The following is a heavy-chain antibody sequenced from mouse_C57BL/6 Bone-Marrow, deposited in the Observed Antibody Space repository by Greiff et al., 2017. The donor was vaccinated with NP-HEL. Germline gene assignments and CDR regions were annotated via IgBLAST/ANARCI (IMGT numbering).Heavy chain of an antibody. D-gene: IGHD1-1*01. V-gene: IGHV1-82*01. CDR1: GYAFSSSW. CDR2: IYPGDGDT. J-gene: IGHJ2*01. CDR3: ASGGSTLYYFDY. Sequence: VHLVESGPELVKPGASVKISCKASGYAFSSSWMNWVKQRPGKGLEWIGRIYPGDGDTNYNGKFKGKATLTADKSSSTAYMQLSSLTSEDSAVYFCASGGSTLYYFDYWGQGTTLTVSS.